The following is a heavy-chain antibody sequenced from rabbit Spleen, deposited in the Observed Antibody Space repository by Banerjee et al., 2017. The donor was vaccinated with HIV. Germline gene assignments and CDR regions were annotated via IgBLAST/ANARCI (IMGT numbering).Heavy chain of an antibody. V-gene: IGHV1S45*01. J-gene: IGHJ3*01. CDR2: IRADNSGTT. Sequence: ESLEESGGGLVQPGGSLKLSCTASGFSFSSSYWICWVRQAPGKGLEWIACIRADNSGTTYYASWAKGRFTISKTSSTTVTLQMTSLTDANTATYFCERSPNINTYWLSRLDLWGQGTLVTVS. D-gene: IGHD1-1*01. CDR3: ERSPNINTYWLSRLDL. CDR1: GFSFSSSYW.